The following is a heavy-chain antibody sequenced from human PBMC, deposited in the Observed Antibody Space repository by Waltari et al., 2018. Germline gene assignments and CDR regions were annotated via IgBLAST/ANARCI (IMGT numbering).Heavy chain of an antibody. V-gene: IGHV1-69*01. CDR3: ARELADRRGNAFDI. CDR1: GGPFSSLA. Sequence: QVQLVQSGAEVKKPGSSVKVHCKASGGPFSSLAISWVLQAPGQGLAWMGGIIPIFGTANYAQKFQGRVTITADESTSTAYMELSSLRSEDTAVYYCARELADRRGNAFDIWCQGTMVTVSS. J-gene: IGHJ3*02. CDR2: IIPIFGTA.